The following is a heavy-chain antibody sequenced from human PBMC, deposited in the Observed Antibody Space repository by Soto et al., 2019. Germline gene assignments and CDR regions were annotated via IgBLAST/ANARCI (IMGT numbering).Heavy chain of an antibody. CDR1: GFTFSSYG. J-gene: IGHJ6*02. CDR2: ISYDGSNK. CDR3: AKDPSGIYYCYGMDV. Sequence: PGGSLRLSCAASGFTFSSYGMHWVRQAPGKGLEWVAVISYDGSNKYYADSVKGRFTISRDNPKNTLYLQMNSLRAEDTAVYYCAKDPSGIYYCYGMDVWGQGTTVTVSS. D-gene: IGHD6-25*01. V-gene: IGHV3-30*18.